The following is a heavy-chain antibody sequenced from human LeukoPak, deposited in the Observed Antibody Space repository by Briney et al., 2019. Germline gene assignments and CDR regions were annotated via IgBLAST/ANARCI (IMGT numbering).Heavy chain of an antibody. CDR3: AKGGDYVGYYYYGMDV. J-gene: IGHJ6*02. D-gene: IGHD4-17*01. Sequence: GGSLRLSCAASGFTFSSYAMSWVRQAPGKGLEWVSAISGSGGSTYYADSVKGRFTISRDNSKNTLYLQMNSLRAEDTAVYYCAKGGDYVGYYYYGMDVWGQGTTVTVSS. CDR2: ISGSGGST. CDR1: GFTFSSYA. V-gene: IGHV3-23*01.